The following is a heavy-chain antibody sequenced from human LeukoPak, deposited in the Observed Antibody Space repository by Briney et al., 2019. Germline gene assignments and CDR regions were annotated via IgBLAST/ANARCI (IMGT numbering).Heavy chain of an antibody. CDR3: ARLHGFCGYTSFGN. J-gene: IGHJ4*03. CDR1: GFTFTSFR. D-gene: IGHD5-12*01. V-gene: IGHV3-74*01. Sequence: GGSLSPSSEASGFTFTSFRIHWVRQAPGKGLVWVSRINGDGSSTNYADSVKGRFTISRDNAKNTLCLQMNSLRAEDTAVYYCARLHGFCGYTSFGNSGHRTLVTVSS. CDR2: INGDGSST.